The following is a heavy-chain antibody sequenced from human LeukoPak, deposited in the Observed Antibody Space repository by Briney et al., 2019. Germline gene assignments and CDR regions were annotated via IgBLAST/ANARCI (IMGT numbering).Heavy chain of an antibody. CDR2: MNPNSGNT. CDR1: GYTFTSYG. Sequence: ASVKVSCKASGYTFTSYGVQWVRQATGQGLEWMGWMNPNSGNTGYAQRFQGRVTMTRDTSISTAYMELSSLRSEDTAVYYCARKGKVAAWTHYFDYWGQGTLVTVSS. J-gene: IGHJ4*02. D-gene: IGHD2-15*01. CDR3: ARKGKVAAWTHYFDY. V-gene: IGHV1-8*01.